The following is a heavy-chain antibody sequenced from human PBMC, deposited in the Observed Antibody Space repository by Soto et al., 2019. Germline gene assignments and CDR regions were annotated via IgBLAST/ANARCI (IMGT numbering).Heavy chain of an antibody. V-gene: IGHV1-3*01. CDR3: ASPGAGGATYYYGMDV. Sequence: GASVKVSCKASGYTFTSYAMHWVRQAPGQRLEWMGWINAGNGNTKYSQKFQGRVTITRDTSASTAYMELSSLRSEDTAVYYCASPGAGGATYYYGMDVWGQGTTVTVS. D-gene: IGHD3-10*01. CDR1: GYTFTSYA. J-gene: IGHJ6*02. CDR2: INAGNGNT.